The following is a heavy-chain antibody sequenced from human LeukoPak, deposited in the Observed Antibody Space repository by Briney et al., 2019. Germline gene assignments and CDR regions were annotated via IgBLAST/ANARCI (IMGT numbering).Heavy chain of an antibody. Sequence: PSETLSLTCTVSGGSISSSPYYWGWIRQPPGKGLEWIGSVDYSGTTYYNPSLKSRVTISADTSKNQFSLNLASVTAADTTVYYCARLNPVSQDCTGANCYTLYFFDYWGQGSLVTVSS. D-gene: IGHD2-15*01. CDR3: ARLNPVSQDCTGANCYTLYFFDY. CDR2: VDYSGTT. CDR1: GGSISSSPYY. J-gene: IGHJ4*02. V-gene: IGHV4-39*01.